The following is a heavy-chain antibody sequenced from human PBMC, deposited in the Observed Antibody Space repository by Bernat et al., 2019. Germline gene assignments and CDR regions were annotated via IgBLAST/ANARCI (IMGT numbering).Heavy chain of an antibody. CDR3: AKGPSAADY. CDR1: GFTFSSYG. CDR2: ISYDGSNK. V-gene: IGHV3-30*18. Sequence: QVQLVESGGGVVQPGRSLRLSCAASGFTFSSYGMHWVRQAPGKGLEWVAVISYDGSNKYYADSVKGRFTISRDNSKNTLYLQMNSLRAEDTAVYYCAKGPSAADYWGRGTLVTVSS. J-gene: IGHJ4*02. D-gene: IGHD6-19*01.